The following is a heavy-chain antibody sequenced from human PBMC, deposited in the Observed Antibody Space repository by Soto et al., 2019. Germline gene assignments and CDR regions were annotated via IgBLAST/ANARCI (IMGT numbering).Heavy chain of an antibody. CDR2: IYYRGST. CDR1: VGPISSSSYY. D-gene: IGHD6-19*01. J-gene: IGHJ6*02. V-gene: IGHV4-39*01. Sequence: QLQLQESGPGLVKPSETLSLTCTVSVGPISSSSYYWGWIRQPPGKGLEWIGSIYYRGSTYYNPSLKSRVTISVDTSKNQFSLKLSSVTAADTAVYYCARHKVPPFGWPFNYYYGTDVWGQGTTVTVSS. CDR3: ARHKVPPFGWPFNYYYGTDV.